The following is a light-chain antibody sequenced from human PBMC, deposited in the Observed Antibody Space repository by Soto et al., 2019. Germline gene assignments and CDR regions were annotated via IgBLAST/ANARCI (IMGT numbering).Light chain of an antibody. CDR2: KAS. Sequence: DIQMTQSPSTLSASVGDRVTITCRATQSISSWLAWYQQKPWKAPKLLIYKASSLESGVPSRFSDSGSGTEFTITVNSMKPDDLATYYCEQYNSYSTFGQGTKVEIK. CDR1: QSISSW. CDR3: EQYNSYST. J-gene: IGKJ1*01. V-gene: IGKV1-5*03.